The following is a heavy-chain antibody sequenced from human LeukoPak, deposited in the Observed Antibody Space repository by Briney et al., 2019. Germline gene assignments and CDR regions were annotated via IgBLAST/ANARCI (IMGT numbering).Heavy chain of an antibody. Sequence: MTSETLSLTCTVSGGSISSYYWSWIRQPPGKGLEWMGNIYYSGSTNYNPSLKSRVAISVDTSKNQFSLKLSSVTAADTAVYYCARGRREQWLAWRRNFDYWGQGTLVTVSS. J-gene: IGHJ4*02. CDR1: GGSISSYY. V-gene: IGHV4-59*12. CDR2: IYYSGST. CDR3: ARGRREQWLAWRRNFDY. D-gene: IGHD6-19*01.